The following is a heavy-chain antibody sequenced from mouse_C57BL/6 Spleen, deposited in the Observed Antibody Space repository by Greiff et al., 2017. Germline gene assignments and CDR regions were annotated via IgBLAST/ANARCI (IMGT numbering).Heavy chain of an antibody. D-gene: IGHD1-1*01. Sequence: EVQLVESGGGLVKPGGSLKLSCAASGFTFSSYTMSWVRQTPEKRLEWVATISGGGGNTYYPDSVKGRFTISRDNAKNTLYLQMSSLRSEDTALYYCARTYYYGSSPYWYFDVWGTGTTVTVSS. CDR1: GFTFSSYT. V-gene: IGHV5-9*01. CDR3: ARTYYYGSSPYWYFDV. J-gene: IGHJ1*03. CDR2: ISGGGGNT.